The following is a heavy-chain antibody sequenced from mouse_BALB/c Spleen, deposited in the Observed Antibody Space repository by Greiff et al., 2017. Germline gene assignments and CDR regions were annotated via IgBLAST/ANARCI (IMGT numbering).Heavy chain of an antibody. CDR3: ARQYQYYFDY. Sequence: EVHLVESGGGLVKPGGSLKLSCAASGFAFSSYDMSWVRQTPEKRLEWVAYISSGGGSTYYPDTVKGRFTISRDNAKNTLYLQMSSLKSEDTAMYYCARQYQYYFDYWGQGTTLTVAS. J-gene: IGHJ2*01. CDR1: GFAFSSYD. D-gene: IGHD5-1-1*01. V-gene: IGHV5-12-1*01. CDR2: ISSGGGST.